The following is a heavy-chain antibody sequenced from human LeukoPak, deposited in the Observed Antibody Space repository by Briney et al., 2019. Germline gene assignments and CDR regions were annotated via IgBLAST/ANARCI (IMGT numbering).Heavy chain of an antibody. Sequence: GGSLRRSCVVSGINFADYAMHWVRQPPGKGLEWVSLISADGGSTFSADSVKGRFSISRDNSKNSLYLQMNSLGSEDTAMYYCAKESGKFDYWGQGTLVAVSS. V-gene: IGHV3-43*02. J-gene: IGHJ4*02. CDR2: ISADGGST. CDR1: GINFADYA. CDR3: AKESGKFDY.